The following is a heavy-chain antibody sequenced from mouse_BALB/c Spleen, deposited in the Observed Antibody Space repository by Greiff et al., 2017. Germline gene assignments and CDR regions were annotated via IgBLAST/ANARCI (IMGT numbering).Heavy chain of an antibody. CDR3: TRRGGTVWYFDV. CDR1: GFTFSNSW. J-gene: IGHJ1*01. CDR2: IRLKSNNYAT. Sequence: EVQLVASGGGLVQPGGSMKLSCVASGFTFSNSWMNWVRQSPEKGLEWVAEIRLKSNNYATHYAESVKGRFTISRDDSKSSVYLQMNNLRAEDTGIYYCTRRGGTVWYFDVWGAGTTVTVSS. D-gene: IGHD4-1*01. V-gene: IGHV6-6*02.